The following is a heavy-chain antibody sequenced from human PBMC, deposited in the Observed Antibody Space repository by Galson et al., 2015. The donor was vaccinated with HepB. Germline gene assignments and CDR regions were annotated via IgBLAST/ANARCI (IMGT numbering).Heavy chain of an antibody. V-gene: IGHV3-66*01. Sequence: SLRLSCAASGFTVSSNYMSWVRQAPGKGLEWVSVIYSGGSTYYADSVKGRFTISRDNSKNTLYLQMNSLRAEDTAVYYCASSDYYDSSGYYYWGQGTLVTVSS. CDR1: GFTVSSNY. CDR3: ASSDYYDSSGYYY. J-gene: IGHJ4*02. D-gene: IGHD3-22*01. CDR2: IYSGGST.